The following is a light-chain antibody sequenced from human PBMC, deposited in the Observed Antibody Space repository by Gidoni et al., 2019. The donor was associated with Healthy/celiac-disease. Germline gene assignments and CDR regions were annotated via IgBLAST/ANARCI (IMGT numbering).Light chain of an antibody. CDR1: QSISSY. J-gene: IGKJ2*01. CDR3: QQSYSTPPSYT. Sequence: DIQMTQSPSSLSESVGDRVTITCRASQSISSYLNWYQQKPGKAPKLLIYAASSLQSGVPSRFSGSGSGTDFSLTISSLQPEDFATYYCQQSYSTPPSYTFGQGTKLEIK. CDR2: AAS. V-gene: IGKV1-39*01.